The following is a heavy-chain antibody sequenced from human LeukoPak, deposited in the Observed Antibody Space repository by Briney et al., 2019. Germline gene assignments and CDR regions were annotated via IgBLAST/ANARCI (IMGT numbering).Heavy chain of an antibody. D-gene: IGHD4-17*01. V-gene: IGHV4-39*01. CDR1: GGSISRSTYY. CDR3: ARQTTVTTSGGDAFDI. Sequence: SETLSLTCTVSGGSISRSTYYWGWIRQPPGMGLEWIGSISYSGSTYYNSSLKSRVTISSDTSRNQFSLRLGSVTAADTAVYYCARQTTVTTSGGDAFDIWGQGTMVTVSS. J-gene: IGHJ3*02. CDR2: ISYSGST.